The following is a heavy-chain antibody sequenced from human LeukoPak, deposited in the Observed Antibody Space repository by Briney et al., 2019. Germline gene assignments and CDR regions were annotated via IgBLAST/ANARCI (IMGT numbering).Heavy chain of an antibody. D-gene: IGHD4-17*01. Sequence: GGSLRLSCTASGFTIHSYSIHWVRQSPGRGLEWVSLIDGAGNTYYADSVKGRFTISRDNSKNSLYLQMNSLRIEDTALYFCAKDNNHYGDYDCWGQGTLVTVSS. V-gene: IGHV3-43*02. CDR1: GFTIHSYS. CDR2: IDGAGNT. J-gene: IGHJ4*02. CDR3: AKDNNHYGDYDC.